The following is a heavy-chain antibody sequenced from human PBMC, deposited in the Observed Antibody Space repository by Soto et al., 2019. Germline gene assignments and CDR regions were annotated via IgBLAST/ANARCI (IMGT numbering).Heavy chain of an antibody. V-gene: IGHV4-61*01. CDR3: ARAPYDRSGYPWFDY. CDR2: IYNNGRT. J-gene: IGHJ4*02. Sequence: SETLSLTCTVSGGSVSSGSFYLNWIRQPPGKGLEWIAYIYNNGRTNSNPSLKSRVTISVDTSKNQFSLKLSSVTAADTAVYYCARAPYDRSGYPWFDYWGQGTPVTVSS. CDR1: GGSVSSGSFY. D-gene: IGHD3-22*01.